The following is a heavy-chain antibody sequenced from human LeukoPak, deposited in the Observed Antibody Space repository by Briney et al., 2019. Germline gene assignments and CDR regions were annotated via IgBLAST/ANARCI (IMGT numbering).Heavy chain of an antibody. Sequence: SETLSLTCTVSGYSISSGYYWGWIRQPPGKGLEWIGSIYHSGSTYYNPSLKSRVTISVDTSKNQFSLKLSSVTAADTAVYYCASLSGGETFDYWGQGTLVTVSS. D-gene: IGHD3-16*01. CDR3: ASLSGGETFDY. CDR1: GYSISSGYY. V-gene: IGHV4-38-2*02. J-gene: IGHJ4*02. CDR2: IYHSGST.